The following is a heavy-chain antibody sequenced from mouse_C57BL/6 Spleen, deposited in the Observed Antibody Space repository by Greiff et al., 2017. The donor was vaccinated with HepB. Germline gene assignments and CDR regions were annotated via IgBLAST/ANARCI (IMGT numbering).Heavy chain of an antibody. Sequence: EVQLVESGEGLVKPGGSLKLSCAASGFTFSSYAMSWVRQTPEQRLEWVAYISSGGDYIYYADTVTGRFTISRDNARNTLYLQMSSLKSEDTAMYYCTRQVGYPTNYFDYWGQGTTLTVSS. CDR3: TRQVGYPTNYFDY. V-gene: IGHV5-9-1*02. CDR1: GFTFSSYA. CDR2: ISSGGDYI. J-gene: IGHJ2*01. D-gene: IGHD2-2*01.